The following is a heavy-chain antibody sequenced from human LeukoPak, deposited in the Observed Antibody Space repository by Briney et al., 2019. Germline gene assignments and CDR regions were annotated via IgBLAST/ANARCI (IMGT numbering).Heavy chain of an antibody. D-gene: IGHD3-22*01. Sequence: PSETLSLTCTVSGGSISSYYWSWVRQAPGKGLEWVSAISGSGGSTSYPDSVKGRFTISRDNSKNTLYLQMNSLRAEDTAAYYCAKGPYDSSGYYPYYFDYWGQGTLVTVSS. CDR2: ISGSGGST. CDR3: AKGPYDSSGYYPYYFDY. V-gene: IGHV3-23*01. J-gene: IGHJ4*02. CDR1: GGSISSYY.